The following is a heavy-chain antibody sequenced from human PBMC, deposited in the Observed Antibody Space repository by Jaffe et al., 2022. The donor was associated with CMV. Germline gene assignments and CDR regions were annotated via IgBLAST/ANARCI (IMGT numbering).Heavy chain of an antibody. J-gene: IGHJ4*02. D-gene: IGHD4-17*01. CDR1: GGSISSYY. CDR3: AGGDDDRTTLLDY. Sequence: QVQLQESGPGLVKPSETLSLTCTVSGGSISSYYWSWIRQPPGKGLEWIGYIYYSGSTNYNPSLKSRVTISVDTSKNQFSLKLSSVTAADTAVYYCAGGDDDRTTLLDYWGQGTLVTVSS. V-gene: IGHV4-59*01. CDR2: IYYSGST.